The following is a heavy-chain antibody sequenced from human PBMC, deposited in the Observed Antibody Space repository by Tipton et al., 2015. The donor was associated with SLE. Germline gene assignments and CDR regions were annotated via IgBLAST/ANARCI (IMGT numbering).Heavy chain of an antibody. V-gene: IGHV4-39*01. Sequence: TLSLTCTVSGASIRSGDHYWGWVRPPPRKGLEWIGSVYYSGTAYYNPSLKSRITISVDTSKNQFSLKLNSVTAADTAVYFCARHLTGARAFDIWGQGTMVTVSS. CDR2: VYYSGTA. J-gene: IGHJ3*02. CDR1: GASIRSGDHY. CDR3: ARHLTGARAFDI. D-gene: IGHD1-26*01.